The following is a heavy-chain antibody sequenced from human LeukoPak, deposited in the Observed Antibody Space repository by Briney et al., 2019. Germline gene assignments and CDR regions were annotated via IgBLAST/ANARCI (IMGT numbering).Heavy chain of an antibody. D-gene: IGHD3-16*01. Sequence: GGSLGLSCAASGFTFSSYWMNWARQAPGKGLEWVASINHNGNVNYYVDSVKGRFTISRDNAKNSLYLQMSSLRAEDTAVYFCARGGGLDVWGQGATVTVSS. CDR3: ARGGGLDV. J-gene: IGHJ6*02. V-gene: IGHV3-7*03. CDR1: GFTFSSYW. CDR2: INHNGNVN.